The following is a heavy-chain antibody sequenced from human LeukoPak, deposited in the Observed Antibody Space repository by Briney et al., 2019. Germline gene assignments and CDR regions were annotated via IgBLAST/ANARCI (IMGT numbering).Heavy chain of an antibody. CDR2: IYYSGST. J-gene: IGHJ4*02. Sequence: SETLSLTCTVSGGSISSGGYYWSWLRQHPGKGLEWIGYIYYSGSTYYNPSLKSRVTISVYTSKNQFSLKLSSVTAADTAVYYCARAQKSYYYGSGSFDYWGQGTLVTVSS. CDR3: ARAQKSYYYGSGSFDY. V-gene: IGHV4-31*03. CDR1: GGSISSGGYY. D-gene: IGHD3-10*01.